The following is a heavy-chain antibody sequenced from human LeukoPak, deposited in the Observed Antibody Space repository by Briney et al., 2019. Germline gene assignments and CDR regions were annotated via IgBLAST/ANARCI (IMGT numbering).Heavy chain of an antibody. D-gene: IGHD3-22*01. V-gene: IGHV1-69*13. Sequence: GASVKVSCKASGGTFSSYAISWVRQAPGQGLGWLGGSFPTFGPANYAQKFQGRVTITADESTSTAYMELSSLRSEDTAVYYCARDRIPYYYDSSGYYSYYFDYWGQGTLVTVSS. CDR2: SFPTFGPA. CDR3: ARDRIPYYYDSSGYYSYYFDY. CDR1: GGTFSSYA. J-gene: IGHJ4*02.